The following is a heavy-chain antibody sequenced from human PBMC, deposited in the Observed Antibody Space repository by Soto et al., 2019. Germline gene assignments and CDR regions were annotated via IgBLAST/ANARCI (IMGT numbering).Heavy chain of an antibody. J-gene: IGHJ4*02. CDR1: GFTFSSYA. CDR2: ISGSGSST. D-gene: IGHD4-4*01. Sequence: EVQLLESGGGLVQPGGSLRLSCAASGFTFSSYAMSWVRQAPGKGLEWVSAISGSGSSTYYADSVKGRFTISRDNSXXTLYLQMNSLRAEDTAVYYCAKGGPTPPNWYYFDYWGQGTLVTVSS. V-gene: IGHV3-23*01. CDR3: AKGGPTPPNWYYFDY.